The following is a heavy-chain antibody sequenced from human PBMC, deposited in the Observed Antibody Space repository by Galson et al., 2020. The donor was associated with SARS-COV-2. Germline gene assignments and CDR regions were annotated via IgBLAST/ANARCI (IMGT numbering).Heavy chain of an antibody. CDR2: IKEDGSEK. V-gene: IGHV3-7*01. D-gene: IGHD3-22*01. Sequence: PGGSLRLSCLASGFTFSSYWMSWVRQAPGKGLEWVASIKEDGSEKYYVDSVRGRFIISRDNAKNSLFLQMNSLRGEDSAVYYCARVLKQDYYDSSGYRPLENWFDPWGQGTLVTVSS. CDR1: GFTFSSYW. CDR3: ARVLKQDYYDSSGYRPLENWFDP. J-gene: IGHJ5*02.